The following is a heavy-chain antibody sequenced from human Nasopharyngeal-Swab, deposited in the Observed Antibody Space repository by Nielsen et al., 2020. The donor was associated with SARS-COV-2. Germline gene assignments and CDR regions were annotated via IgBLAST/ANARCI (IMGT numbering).Heavy chain of an antibody. D-gene: IGHD5-18*01. CDR2: IYSGGST. Sequence: VRQAPGKGLEWVSVIYSGGSTYYADSVKGRFTISRDNSKNTLYLQMNSLRAEDTAVYYCAKNTTMGAFDYRGQGTLVTVSS. J-gene: IGHJ4*02. CDR3: AKNTTMGAFDY. V-gene: IGHV3-53*01.